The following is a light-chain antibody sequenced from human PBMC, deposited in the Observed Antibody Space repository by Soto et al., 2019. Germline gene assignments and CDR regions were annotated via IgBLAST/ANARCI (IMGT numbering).Light chain of an antibody. Sequence: EIVMTQSPATLSVSPGDGATLSCRASQSVSFRLAWYQQKPGQAPRLLISAASSRATGIPARISGSGSGTEFTLTISSLQSEDFAVCYCQQYDDWPPTFGRGTKVEIK. CDR1: QSVSFR. CDR2: AAS. V-gene: IGKV3-15*01. CDR3: QQYDDWPPT. J-gene: IGKJ1*01.